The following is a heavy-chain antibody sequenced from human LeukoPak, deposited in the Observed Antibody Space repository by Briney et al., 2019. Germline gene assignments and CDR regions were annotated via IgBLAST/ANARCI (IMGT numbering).Heavy chain of an antibody. CDR1: GYRFNAYW. D-gene: IGHD3-22*01. V-gene: IGHV5-51*01. Sequence: GESLKISCKGSGYRFNAYWIAWVRQMPGKGLEGMGIIYPDDSATRYSPSFQGQVTISADKSVRTAYLQWSSLKASDTAMYYCARPNITSYYDSRGYDAFDVWGQGTMVTVSS. CDR3: ARPNITSYYDSRGYDAFDV. CDR2: IYPDDSAT. J-gene: IGHJ3*01.